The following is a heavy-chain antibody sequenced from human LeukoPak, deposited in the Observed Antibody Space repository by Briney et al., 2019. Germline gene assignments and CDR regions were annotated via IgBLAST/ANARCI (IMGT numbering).Heavy chain of an antibody. CDR2: ISTGTYI. CDR3: TRDQLLWFGELNAFDI. V-gene: IGHV3-48*03. J-gene: IGHJ3*02. Sequence: GGSLRLSCVASGFTFTRVETGWVRHAPGEGLEWISHISTGTYIAYTDSVKGRFTISRDNAKNSLFLQMNSLRAEDTAVYYCTRDQLLWFGELNAFDIWGQGTMVTVSS. CDR1: GFTFTRVE. D-gene: IGHD3-10*01.